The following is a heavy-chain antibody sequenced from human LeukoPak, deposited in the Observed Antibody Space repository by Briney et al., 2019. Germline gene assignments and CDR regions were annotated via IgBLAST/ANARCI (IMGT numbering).Heavy chain of an antibody. D-gene: IGHD1-26*01. Sequence: ASVKVSCKASGYTFSSYYMHWVRQAPGQGLEWMGIINPSGGSTSYAQKFQGRVTMTRDTSTSTVYMELSSLRPEDTAVYYCARGRQWEPLGDAFDIWGQGTMVTVSS. CDR1: GYTFSSYY. CDR3: ARGRQWEPLGDAFDI. J-gene: IGHJ3*02. V-gene: IGHV1-46*01. CDR2: INPSGGST.